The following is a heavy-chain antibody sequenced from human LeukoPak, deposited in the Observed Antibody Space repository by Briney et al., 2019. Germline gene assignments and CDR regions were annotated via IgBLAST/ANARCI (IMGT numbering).Heavy chain of an antibody. CDR1: GLSLSDAW. Sequence: PGGSLSLSWAASGLSLSDAWMSWVRQAPGKGLECDGRMKPRGTTDDAEPMNDRFIVSRDDSKDTLYLQMNSLEAEDTGLYYCTQLSRGYWGQGTQVTVSS. D-gene: IGHD1-1*01. V-gene: IGHV3-15*01. CDR2: MKPRGTT. J-gene: IGHJ4*02. CDR3: TQLSRGY.